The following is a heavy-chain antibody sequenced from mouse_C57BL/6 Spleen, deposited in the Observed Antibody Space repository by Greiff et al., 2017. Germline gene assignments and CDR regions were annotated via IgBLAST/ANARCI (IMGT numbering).Heavy chain of an antibody. D-gene: IGHD1-2*01. CDR1: GYTFTSYW. Sequence: QVQLKQPGAELVMPGASVKLSCKASGYTFTSYWMHWVKQRPGQGLEWIGEIDPSDSYTNYNQKFKGKSTLTVDKSSSTAYMQLSSLTSEDSAVYYCARLRPLYAMDYWGQGTSVTVDS. J-gene: IGHJ4*01. V-gene: IGHV1-69*01. CDR2: IDPSDSYT. CDR3: ARLRPLYAMDY.